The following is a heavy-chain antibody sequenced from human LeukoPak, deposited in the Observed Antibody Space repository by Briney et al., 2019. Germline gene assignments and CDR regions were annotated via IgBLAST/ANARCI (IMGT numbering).Heavy chain of an antibody. CDR1: GFTFSSYS. V-gene: IGHV3-48*04. J-gene: IGHJ4*02. CDR2: ISSSSSTI. D-gene: IGHD3-10*01. CDR3: ARDKLLWFGELLLHDY. Sequence: GGSLRLSCAASGFTFSSYSMNWVRQVPGKGLEWVSYISSSSSTIYYADSVKGRFTISRDNAKNSLYLQMNSLRAEDTAVYYCARDKLLWFGELLLHDYWGQGTLVTASS.